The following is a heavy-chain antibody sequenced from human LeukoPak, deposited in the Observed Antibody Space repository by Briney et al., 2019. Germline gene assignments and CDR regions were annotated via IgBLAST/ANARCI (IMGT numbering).Heavy chain of an antibody. CDR3: AKMIAARPYYYGMDV. Sequence: GGSLRLSCAASGFTFSSYGMHWVRQAPGEGLEWVSTISGSGGSTYYADSVKGRFTISRDNSKNTLYLQLNSLRAEDAAVYYCAKMIAARPYYYGMDVWGQGTTVTVSS. D-gene: IGHD6-6*01. V-gene: IGHV3-23*01. CDR1: GFTFSSYG. CDR2: ISGSGGST. J-gene: IGHJ6*02.